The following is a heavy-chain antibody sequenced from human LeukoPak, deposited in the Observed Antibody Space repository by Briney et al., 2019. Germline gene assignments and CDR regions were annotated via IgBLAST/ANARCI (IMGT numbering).Heavy chain of an antibody. Sequence: SETLSLTCTVSGYSISSGYYWGWIRQPPGKGLEWIGSIYHSGSTYYNPSLKSRVTISVDTSKNQFSLKLSSVTAADTAVYYCARSGYEAVDYWGQGTLVTVSS. CDR1: GYSISSGYY. D-gene: IGHD1-1*01. CDR2: IYHSGST. J-gene: IGHJ4*02. CDR3: ARSGYEAVDY. V-gene: IGHV4-38-2*02.